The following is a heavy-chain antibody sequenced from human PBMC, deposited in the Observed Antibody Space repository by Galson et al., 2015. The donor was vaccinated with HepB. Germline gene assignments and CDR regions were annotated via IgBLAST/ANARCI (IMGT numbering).Heavy chain of an antibody. CDR3: VRGKSGYSYVSDY. CDR2: ISSNGGST. CDR1: GFTFSSYA. V-gene: IGHV3-64D*06. J-gene: IGHJ4*02. D-gene: IGHD5-18*01. Sequence: SLRLSCAASGFTFSSYAMHWVRQAPGKGLEYVSAISSNGGSTYYADSVKGRFTISRDNSKNTLYLQMSSLRAEDTAVYYCVRGKSGYSYVSDYWGQGTLVTVSS.